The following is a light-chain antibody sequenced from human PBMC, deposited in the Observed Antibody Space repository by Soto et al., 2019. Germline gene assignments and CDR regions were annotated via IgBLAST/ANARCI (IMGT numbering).Light chain of an antibody. Sequence: EIELTQSPATLSLSPGERATLSCRASQSVSSFLVWYQQKPGQAPRLLIYDASNRATGVPARFSGSRSGTDFTLTISDLEPADFGLYYCQQRLNWPPGFGQGTKVEIK. J-gene: IGKJ1*01. CDR3: QQRLNWPPG. CDR1: QSVSSF. CDR2: DAS. V-gene: IGKV3-11*01.